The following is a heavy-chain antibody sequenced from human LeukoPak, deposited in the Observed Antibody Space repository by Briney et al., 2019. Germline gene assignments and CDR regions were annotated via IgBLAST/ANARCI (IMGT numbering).Heavy chain of an antibody. V-gene: IGHV4-34*01. J-gene: IGHJ4*02. Sequence: SETLSLTCAVYGGSFSGYYWSWIRQPPGKGLEWIGEINHSGSTNYNPSLKSRVTISVDTSKSQFSLKLSSVTAADTAVYYCARWGGWYYFDYWGQGTLVTVSS. D-gene: IGHD6-19*01. CDR2: INHSGST. CDR1: GGSFSGYY. CDR3: ARWGGWYYFDY.